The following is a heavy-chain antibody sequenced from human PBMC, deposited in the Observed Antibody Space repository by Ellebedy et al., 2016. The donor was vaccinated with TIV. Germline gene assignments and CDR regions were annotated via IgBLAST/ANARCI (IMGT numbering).Heavy chain of an antibody. CDR3: ARTPYITGWHSDY. CDR1: GDIFSSSA. J-gene: IGHJ4*02. D-gene: IGHD6-19*01. V-gene: IGHV1-69*13. CDR2: IIAFFGTS. Sequence: ASVKVSCXASGDIFSSSAISWVRQAPGQGLEWMGGIIAFFGTSKYAQKFKDRVTITADESTNTVYMEVNSLTSDDTAVYYCARTPYITGWHSDYWGQGTLATVSS.